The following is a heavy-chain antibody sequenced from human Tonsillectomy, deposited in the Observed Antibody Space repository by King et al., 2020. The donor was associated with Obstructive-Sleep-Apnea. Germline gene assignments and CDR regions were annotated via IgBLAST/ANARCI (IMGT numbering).Heavy chain of an antibody. Sequence: HVQLVQSGAEVKKPGASVKVSCKTSGYSFTTYAMHWVRQAPGQGLEWMGWIHTVNGNTKYSQKLQGRVTITRDTSASTVYMELSSLRSEDTAVYYCDVQMATLSDYFDFWGQGTLVTVSS. J-gene: IGHJ4*02. V-gene: IGHV1-3*04. CDR3: DVQMATLSDYFDF. D-gene: IGHD5-24*01. CDR1: GYSFTTYA. CDR2: IHTVNGNT.